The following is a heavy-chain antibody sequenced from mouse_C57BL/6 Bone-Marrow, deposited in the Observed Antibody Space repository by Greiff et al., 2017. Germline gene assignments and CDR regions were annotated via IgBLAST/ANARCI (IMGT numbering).Heavy chain of an antibody. D-gene: IGHD4-1*01. CDR1: EYEFPSHD. CDR3: ARLTGTTWTYFDY. CDR2: INSDGGST. J-gene: IGHJ2*01. Sequence: EVKLMESGGGLVQPGESLKLSCESNEYEFPSHDMSWVRKTPEKRLELVAAINSDGGSTYYPDTMERRFIISRDNTKKTLYLQMISLRSEDTALYYCARLTGTTWTYFDYWGQGTTLTVSS. V-gene: IGHV5-2*01.